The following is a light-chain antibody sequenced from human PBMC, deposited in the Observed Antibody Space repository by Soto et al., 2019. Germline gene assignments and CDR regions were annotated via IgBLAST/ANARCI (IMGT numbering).Light chain of an antibody. CDR2: DNN. V-gene: IGLV1-40*01. CDR1: SSNIGAGYD. J-gene: IGLJ2*01. Sequence: QLVLTQPPSVSGAPGQRVTISCTGTSSNIGAGYDVHWYQQLPGTAPRLLIYDNNRRPSGSPDRFSGSKSDTSASLAITGLQAEDEADYYCQSYDSSLTDVVFGGGTKLTVL. CDR3: QSYDSSLTDVV.